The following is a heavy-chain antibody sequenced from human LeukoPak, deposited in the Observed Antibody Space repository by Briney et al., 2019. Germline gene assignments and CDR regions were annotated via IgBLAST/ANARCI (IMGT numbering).Heavy chain of an antibody. V-gene: IGHV4-34*01. Sequence: SETLSLSCAVYGGSFSGYYWSWIRQPPGKGLEWIGEINHSGSTNYNPSLKSRVTISVDTSKNQFSLKLSSVTAADTAVYYCASAPVAARLSLSDNWFDPWGQGTLVTVSS. CDR2: INHSGST. CDR3: ASAPVAARLSLSDNWFDP. D-gene: IGHD6-6*01. J-gene: IGHJ5*02. CDR1: GGSFSGYY.